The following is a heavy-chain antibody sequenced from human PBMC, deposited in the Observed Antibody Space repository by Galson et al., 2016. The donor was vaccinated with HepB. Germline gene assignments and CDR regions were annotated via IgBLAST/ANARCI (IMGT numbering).Heavy chain of an antibody. CDR1: GFTFSTYG. Sequence: SLRLSCAASGFTFSTYGMHWVRQAPGKGLEWVAVISYDGDTIYHADSVKGRFTISRDNSKNTLYLQMHRLRFEDTAVYYCASDPRQWQRGYNYGFEYWGQGTLVSVSS. J-gene: IGHJ4*02. CDR2: ISYDGDTI. CDR3: ASDPRQWQRGYNYGFEY. D-gene: IGHD5-18*01. V-gene: IGHV3-30*03.